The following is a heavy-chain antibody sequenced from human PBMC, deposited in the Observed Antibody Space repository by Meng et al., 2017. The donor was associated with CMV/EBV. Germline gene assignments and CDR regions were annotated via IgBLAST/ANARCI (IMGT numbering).Heavy chain of an antibody. J-gene: IGHJ5*02. CDR2: INPNSGGT. CDR3: TIVPAAIGVWFDP. V-gene: IGHV1-2*02. D-gene: IGHD2-2*02. Sequence: ASVKVSCKASGYTFTGYYMHWVRQAPGQGLEWMGWINPNSGGTNYAQKFQGRVTMTRDTSTSTAYMELSRLRSDDTAVYYCTIVPAAIGVWFDPWGQGTLVTVSS. CDR1: GYTFTGYY.